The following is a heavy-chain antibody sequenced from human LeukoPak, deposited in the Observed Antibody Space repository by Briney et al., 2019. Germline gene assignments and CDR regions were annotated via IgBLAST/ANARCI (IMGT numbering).Heavy chain of an antibody. J-gene: IGHJ4*02. D-gene: IGHD3-22*01. CDR2: IYHSGST. CDR3: ARELTPLPYYDSHLGGHDY. V-gene: IGHV4-38-2*02. Sequence: SETLSLTCTVSGYSISSGYYWGWIRQPPGKGLEWIGSIYHSGSTYYNPSLKSRVTISVDTSKNQFSLKLSSVTAADTAVYYCARELTPLPYYDSHLGGHDYWGQGTLVTVSS. CDR1: GYSISSGYY.